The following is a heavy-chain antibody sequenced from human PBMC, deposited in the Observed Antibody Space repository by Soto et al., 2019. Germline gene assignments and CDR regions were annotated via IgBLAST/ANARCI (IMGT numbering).Heavy chain of an antibody. V-gene: IGHV4-34*01. CDR2: ISHSAST. J-gene: IGHJ6*03. Sequence: SETLSLTCAAYGGSFSGYYWSWIRQPPGKGLEWIGEISHSASTNYNPSLKSRVTIAVDTSKNQFSLTLSSVTAADTDVYYCASNAGYSSGWTPKGDYYFYMDVWGKGTTVTVSS. CDR1: GGSFSGYY. D-gene: IGHD6-19*01. CDR3: ASNAGYSSGWTPKGDYYFYMDV.